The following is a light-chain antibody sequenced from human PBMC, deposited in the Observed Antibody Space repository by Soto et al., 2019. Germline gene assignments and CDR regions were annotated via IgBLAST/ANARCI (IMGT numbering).Light chain of an antibody. CDR1: SSNIGTNY. J-gene: IGLJ1*01. CDR2: RNN. CDR3: AAWDDSLSGYV. Sequence: QSVLTQPPSASGTPGQMVTISCSGSSSNIGTNYVYWYQHLPGAAPHLIIYRNNERPSGVPYRFSGSKSGTSASLAISGLRSEDEADYYCAAWDDSLSGYVFATGTKVTVL. V-gene: IGLV1-47*01.